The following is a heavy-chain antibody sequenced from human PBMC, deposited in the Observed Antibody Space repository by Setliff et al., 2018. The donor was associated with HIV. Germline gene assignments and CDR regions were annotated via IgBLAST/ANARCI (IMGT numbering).Heavy chain of an antibody. CDR3: ASGSNYAYSDY. Sequence: TLSLTCAVSNYSISSGYYWGWIRQSPGKGLEWIGSMYHSGSTYSNPSLKSRVTMSIDTSKNQLSLKLRSVTAADTALYYCASGSNYAYSDYWGQGTLVTVAS. V-gene: IGHV4-38-2*01. CDR1: NYSISSGYY. D-gene: IGHD5-18*01. CDR2: MYHSGST. J-gene: IGHJ4*02.